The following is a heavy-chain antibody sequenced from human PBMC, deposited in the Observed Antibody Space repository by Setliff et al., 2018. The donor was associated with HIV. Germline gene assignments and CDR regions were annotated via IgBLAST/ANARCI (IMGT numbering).Heavy chain of an antibody. CDR2: IHSSGST. J-gene: IGHJ4*02. D-gene: IGHD5-12*01. Sequence: PSETLSLTCTVSGGSVNDFSCNWIRQPPGKGPEWIGYIHSSGSTIYNPSLKSRIPISVDTSKNQFSLRLTSVTAADTAVYYCAKSPGFSGYGGSGWGQGTLVTVSS. CDR1: GGSVNDFS. V-gene: IGHV4-4*08. CDR3: AKSPGFSGYGGSG.